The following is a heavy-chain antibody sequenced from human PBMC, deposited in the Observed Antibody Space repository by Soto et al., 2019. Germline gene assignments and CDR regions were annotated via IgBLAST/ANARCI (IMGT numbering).Heavy chain of an antibody. CDR3: ARDRGSSWSRYYYYYGMDV. J-gene: IGHJ6*02. Sequence: ASVKVSCKASGYTFTGYYMHWVRQAPGQGLEWMGWINPNSGGTNYAQKFQGWVTMTRDTSISTAYMELSRLRSDDTAVYYCARDRGSSWSRYYYYYGMDVWGQGTTVTVSS. CDR1: GYTFTGYY. D-gene: IGHD6-13*01. CDR2: INPNSGGT. V-gene: IGHV1-2*04.